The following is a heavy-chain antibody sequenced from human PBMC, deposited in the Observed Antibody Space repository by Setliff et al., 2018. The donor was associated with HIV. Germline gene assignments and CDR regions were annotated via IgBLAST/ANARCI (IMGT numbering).Heavy chain of an antibody. CDR2: INPNSGAT. Sequence: PSVKVSCKAAGYTFSGYYLHWVRQAPGQGLEWMGRINPNSGATNYAQKFQGRVTMTRDTSSSSAYMELSRLRSGDTAVYYCARDLGLGTYFDFWGQGTLVTVSS. CDR3: ARDLGLGTYFDF. V-gene: IGHV1-2*06. D-gene: IGHD1-1*01. J-gene: IGHJ4*02. CDR1: GYTFSGYY.